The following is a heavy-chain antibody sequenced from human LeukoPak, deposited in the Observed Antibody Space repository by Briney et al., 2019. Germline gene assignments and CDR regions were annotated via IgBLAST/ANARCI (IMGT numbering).Heavy chain of an antibody. CDR1: GFTFSSYS. CDR2: ISSTGSRT. CDR3: ARGIAVAGYDY. J-gene: IGHJ4*02. V-gene: IGHV3-21*01. D-gene: IGHD6-19*01. Sequence: GGSLRLSCAASGFTFSSYSMIWVRQAPGKGLEWVSSISSTGSRTYQADSVKGRFTISRDNAKNSLYLQMNSLRAEDTAVYYCARGIAVAGYDYWGQGTLVTVSS.